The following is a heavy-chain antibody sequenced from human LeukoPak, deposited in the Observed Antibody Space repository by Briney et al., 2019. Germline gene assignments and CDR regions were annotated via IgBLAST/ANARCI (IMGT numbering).Heavy chain of an antibody. Sequence: AAVKVSCKASGYTFTGYYMHCVRQAPGQGLEWMGWINPNSGGTNYAQKFQGRVTMTRDTSISTAYMELSRLRSDDTAVYYCAMCLSGYYLEFDYWGQGTLVTVSS. V-gene: IGHV1-2*02. CDR1: GYTFTGYY. CDR2: INPNSGGT. J-gene: IGHJ4*02. D-gene: IGHD3-3*01. CDR3: AMCLSGYYLEFDY.